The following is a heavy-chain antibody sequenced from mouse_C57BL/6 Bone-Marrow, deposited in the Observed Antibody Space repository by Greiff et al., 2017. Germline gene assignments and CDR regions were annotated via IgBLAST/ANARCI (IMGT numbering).Heavy chain of an antibody. CDR1: GFSLTSYA. D-gene: IGHD1-1*01. J-gene: IGHJ4*01. CDR2: IWTGGGT. CDR3: ARNHYYGSSYGEMDY. Sequence: VKLMESGPGLVAPSQSLSITCTVSGFSLTSYAISWVRQPPGKGLEWLGVIWTGGGTNYNSALKSSLSISKDNSKSQVFLKMNSLQTDDTARYYCARNHYYGSSYGEMDYWGQGTSVTVSS. V-gene: IGHV2-9-1*01.